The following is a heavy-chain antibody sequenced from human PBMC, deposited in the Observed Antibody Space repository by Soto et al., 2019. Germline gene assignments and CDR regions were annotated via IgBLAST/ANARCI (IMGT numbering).Heavy chain of an antibody. CDR2: ISYDSSDK. V-gene: IGHV3-30*03. CDR1: GFNFSNHG. Sequence: QVQLVESGGGVVQPGRSLRLSCAASGFNFSNHGMHWVRQAPGKGLEWVAVISYDSSDKYYADSVKGRFTISRDNSKNTLYLQMNSLRLEDPAVYYCATWGEVAGGIFDYWGQGTLVTVSS. D-gene: IGHD6-19*01. J-gene: IGHJ4*02. CDR3: ATWGEVAGGIFDY.